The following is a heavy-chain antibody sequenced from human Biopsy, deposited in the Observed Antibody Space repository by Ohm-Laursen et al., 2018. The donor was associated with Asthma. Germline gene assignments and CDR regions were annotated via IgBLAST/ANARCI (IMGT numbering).Heavy chain of an antibody. CDR2: INAGNGNT. J-gene: IGHJ4*02. Sequence: SVKVSCKASGYNFISFAIHWVRQAPGQRLEWMGWINAGNGNTKFSQKFQGRVTITRDTSASTAYMELSSLRSGDTAVYYCASETGHSYGSGSEYYFDYWGLGTLVTVSS. CDR1: GYNFISFA. D-gene: IGHD3-10*01. CDR3: ASETGHSYGSGSEYYFDY. V-gene: IGHV1-3*01.